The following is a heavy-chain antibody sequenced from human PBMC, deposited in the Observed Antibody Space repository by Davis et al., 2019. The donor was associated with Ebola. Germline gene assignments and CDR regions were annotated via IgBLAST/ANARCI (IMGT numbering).Heavy chain of an antibody. CDR2: IYSGGTT. J-gene: IGHJ4*02. V-gene: IGHV3-53*01. D-gene: IGHD3-3*01. CDR1: GLNVRTNY. CDR3: AKSLRGVVAPAAFDY. Sequence: PGGSLRLSCAASGLNVRTNYMSWVRQAPGKGLEWVSVIYSGGTTYYADSVKGRFTISRDNSKNTLYLQMNSLRAEDTAVYYCAKSLRGVVAPAAFDYWGQGTLVTVSS.